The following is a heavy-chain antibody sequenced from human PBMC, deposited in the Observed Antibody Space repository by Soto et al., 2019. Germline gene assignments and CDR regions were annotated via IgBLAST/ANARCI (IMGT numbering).Heavy chain of an antibody. CDR1: GFTFSSYS. V-gene: IGHV3-21*01. D-gene: IGHD3-3*01. Sequence: GGSLRLSCAASGFTFSSYSMNWVRQAPGKGLEWVSSISSSSSYIYYADSVKGRFTISRDNAKNSLYLLMNSLRAEDTAVYYCARVSRPYDFWSGYLDLGSRNDAFDIWGQGTMVTVSS. CDR2: ISSSSSYI. J-gene: IGHJ3*02. CDR3: ARVSRPYDFWSGYLDLGSRNDAFDI.